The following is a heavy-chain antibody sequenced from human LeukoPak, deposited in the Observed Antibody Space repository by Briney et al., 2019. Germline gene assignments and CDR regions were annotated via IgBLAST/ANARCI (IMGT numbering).Heavy chain of an antibody. Sequence: GGSLRLSCAASVFTFDNYAMHSVRHLPRGSLESVSLISKDGGITYYADSVKGRFTISRDNSKNSLYLQMNSLRTENTALYYCAKDLTTVTTDYFACWGQGTLVTVSS. CDR3: AKDLTTVTTDYFAC. J-gene: IGHJ4*02. CDR2: ISKDGGIT. V-gene: IGHV3-43*02. CDR1: VFTFDNYA. D-gene: IGHD4-17*01.